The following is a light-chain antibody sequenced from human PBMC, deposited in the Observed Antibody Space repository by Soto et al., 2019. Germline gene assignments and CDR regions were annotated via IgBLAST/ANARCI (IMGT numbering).Light chain of an antibody. CDR1: SSNIGSNT. CDR3: AAWDDSLNGYV. J-gene: IGLJ1*01. Sequence: QAVVTQPPSASGTPGQRVTISCSGSSSNIGSNTVNWYQQLPGTAPKLLIYTSNQRPSGVPDRISGSKSGTSASLAISGLQSEDEADYYCAAWDDSLNGYVFGIGTKLTVL. CDR2: TSN. V-gene: IGLV1-44*01.